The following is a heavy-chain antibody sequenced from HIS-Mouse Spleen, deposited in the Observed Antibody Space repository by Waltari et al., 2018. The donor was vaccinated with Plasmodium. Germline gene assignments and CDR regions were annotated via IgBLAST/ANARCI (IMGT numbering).Heavy chain of an antibody. Sequence: QLQLQESGPGLVKPSETLSLTCTVSGGSISSSSYYWGWIPQPPGKGLEWIGRIYYSGSTYYNPSLKSRVTISVDTSKNQFSLKLSSVTAADTAVYYCARDRITGTSYFDYWGQGTLVTVSS. CDR3: ARDRITGTSYFDY. CDR1: GGSISSSSYY. V-gene: IGHV4-39*07. CDR2: IYYSGST. J-gene: IGHJ4*02. D-gene: IGHD1-7*01.